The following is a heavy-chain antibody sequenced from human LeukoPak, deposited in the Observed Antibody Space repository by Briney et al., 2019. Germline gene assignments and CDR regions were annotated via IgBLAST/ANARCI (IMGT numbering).Heavy chain of an antibody. D-gene: IGHD3-3*01. CDR1: GGSFSGYY. CDR2: INHSGST. V-gene: IGHV4-34*01. J-gene: IGHJ3*01. Sequence: PSETLSLTCAVYGGSFSGYYWSWIRQPPGKGLEWIGEINHSGSTNYNPSLKSRVTISVDTSKNQFSLKLNSVTAADTAVYYCASQRAYDFWSGSPDDASDVWGQGTMVAVSS. CDR3: ASQRAYDFWSGSPDDASDV.